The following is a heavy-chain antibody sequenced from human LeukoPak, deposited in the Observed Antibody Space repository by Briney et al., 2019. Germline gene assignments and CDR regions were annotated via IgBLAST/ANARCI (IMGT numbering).Heavy chain of an antibody. V-gene: IGHV3-23*01. J-gene: IGHJ6*02. CDR1: VFIFSSYA. Sequence: PGGSLRLFCGASVFIFSSYAMSWVRESRGGGREWVSLISGSGGNTYYADSVKGQFTISRDNSKNTLYLQMNSLRAEDTAVYYCARSLVPYYYGMDIWGQGTTVTVSS. CDR3: ARSLVPYYYGMDI. CDR2: ISGSGGNT. D-gene: IGHD2-8*02.